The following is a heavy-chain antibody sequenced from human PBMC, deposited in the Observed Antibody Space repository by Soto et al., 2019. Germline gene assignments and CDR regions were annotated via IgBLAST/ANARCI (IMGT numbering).Heavy chain of an antibody. CDR2: INHSGST. CDR3: ARVTVLLWFGELSNYYYYMDV. D-gene: IGHD3-10*01. J-gene: IGHJ6*03. Sequence: SETLSLTCAVYGGSFSGYYWSWIRQPPGKGLEWIGEINHSGSTNYNPSLKSRVTISVDTSKNQFSLKLSSVTAADTAVYYCARVTVLLWFGELSNYYYYMDVWGKGTTVTVSS. CDR1: GGSFSGYY. V-gene: IGHV4-34*01.